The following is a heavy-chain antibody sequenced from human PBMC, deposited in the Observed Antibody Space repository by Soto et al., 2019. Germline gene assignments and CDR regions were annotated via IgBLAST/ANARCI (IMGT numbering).Heavy chain of an antibody. CDR1: GFTFSGYA. V-gene: IGHV3-23*01. CDR3: AKNRGRVTTGWHFDD. Sequence: EVQLLESGGDLVQPGRSLRLSCAASGFTFSGYAMSWVRQAPGKGLEWVSVIHGGGNSAYYADSVKGRFTISRDNSKNTRYMQMSSLRGEATTVYYGAKNRGRVTTGWHFDDWGQGTLVTVSS. J-gene: IGHJ4*02. D-gene: IGHD4-17*01. CDR2: IHGGGNSA.